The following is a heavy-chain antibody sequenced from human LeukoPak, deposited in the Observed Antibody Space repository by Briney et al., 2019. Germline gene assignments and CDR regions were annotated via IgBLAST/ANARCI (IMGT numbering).Heavy chain of an antibody. CDR2: VYYSGST. CDR1: GGSISSGGYS. J-gene: IGHJ5*02. Sequence: SQTLSLTCAVSGGSISSGGYSWSWIRQPPGKGLEWIGYVYYSGSTNYNPSLKSRDTISVDTSKNQFSLKLSSVTAADTAVYYCAREDADDLLFDPWGQGTLVTVSS. V-gene: IGHV4-30-4*07. CDR3: AREDADDLLFDP.